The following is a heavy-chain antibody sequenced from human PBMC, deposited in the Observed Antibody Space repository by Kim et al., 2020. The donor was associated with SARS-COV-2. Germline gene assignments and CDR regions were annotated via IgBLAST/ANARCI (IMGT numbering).Heavy chain of an antibody. D-gene: IGHD3-9*01. V-gene: IGHV3-21*01. CDR2: ISSSSSYI. CDR3: ARTPFPNPYYDILTDLRDWFDP. Sequence: GGSLRLSCAASGFTFSSYSMNWVRQAPGKGLEWVSSISSSSSYIYYADSVKGRFTISRDNAKNSLYLQMNSLRAEDTAVYYCARTPFPNPYYDILTDLRDWFDPWGQGTLVTVSS. CDR1: GFTFSSYS. J-gene: IGHJ5*02.